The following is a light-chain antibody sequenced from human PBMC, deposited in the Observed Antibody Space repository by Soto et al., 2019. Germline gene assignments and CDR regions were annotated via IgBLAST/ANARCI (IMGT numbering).Light chain of an antibody. V-gene: IGLV2-23*02. CDR1: SSDVGSYNL. J-gene: IGLJ1*01. CDR2: EVS. CDR3: CSYAGSSTFPYV. Sequence: QSALTQPASVSGSPGQSITISCTGTSSDVGSYNLVSWYQQHPGKAPKLMIYEVSKRPSGVSNRFSGSKSGNTASLTISGLQAEDEAYYYCCSYAGSSTFPYVFGTGTKLTVL.